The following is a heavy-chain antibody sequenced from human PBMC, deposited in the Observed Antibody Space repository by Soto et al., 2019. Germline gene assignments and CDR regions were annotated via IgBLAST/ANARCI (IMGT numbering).Heavy chain of an antibody. CDR2: IIPIFGTA. D-gene: IGHD6-13*01. V-gene: IGHV1-69*06. CDR3: ARGTIIAAAHSDLYYYYYGMDV. Sequence: ASVKVSCKASGGTFSSYAISWVRQAPGQGLEWMGGIIPIFGTANYAQEFQGRVTITADKSTSTAYMELSSLRSEGTAVYYCARGTIIAAAHSDLYYYYYGMDVWGQGTTVTVSS. CDR1: GGTFSSYA. J-gene: IGHJ6*02.